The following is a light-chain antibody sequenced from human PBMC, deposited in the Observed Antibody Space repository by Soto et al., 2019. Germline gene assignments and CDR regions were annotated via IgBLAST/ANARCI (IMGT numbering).Light chain of an antibody. CDR3: HQRQSWPRT. Sequence: DIVLTQSPATLSSFPGDRVTLSCRASQAVTTRLAWYQHKPGQAPRLLIYLASNRAAGVPARFSGSGSGTDFTLTISDVEPEDFAVYYCHQRQSWPRTFGQGTTVDIK. CDR2: LAS. J-gene: IGKJ1*01. CDR1: QAVTTR. V-gene: IGKV3-11*01.